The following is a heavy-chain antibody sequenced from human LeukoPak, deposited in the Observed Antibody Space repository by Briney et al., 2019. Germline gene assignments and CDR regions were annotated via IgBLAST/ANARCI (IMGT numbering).Heavy chain of an antibody. Sequence: SETLSLTCTISGGSISDYYWGWIRQPPGKGLAWIGYSHSSGDTSYNPSLKSRVTISSDTSKNQFSLKLIYVTAADTAVYYCASLYGGDLWYYFDYWGQGTLVTVSS. D-gene: IGHD2-21*02. CDR1: GGSISDYY. CDR2: SHSSGDT. V-gene: IGHV4-59*01. CDR3: ASLYGGDLWYYFDY. J-gene: IGHJ4*02.